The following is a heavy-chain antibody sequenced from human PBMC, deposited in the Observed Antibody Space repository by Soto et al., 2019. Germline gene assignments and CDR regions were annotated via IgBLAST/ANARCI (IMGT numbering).Heavy chain of an antibody. Sequence: PGGSLRLSCAASGFTFSSYEMNWVRQAPGKGLEWASYISSSGSTIYYADSVKGRFTISRDNAKNSLYLQMNSLRAEDTAVYYCARGKLRADFYFDYWGQGTLVTVSS. J-gene: IGHJ4*02. D-gene: IGHD4-17*01. CDR1: GFTFSSYE. CDR3: ARGKLRADFYFDY. CDR2: ISSSGSTI. V-gene: IGHV3-48*03.